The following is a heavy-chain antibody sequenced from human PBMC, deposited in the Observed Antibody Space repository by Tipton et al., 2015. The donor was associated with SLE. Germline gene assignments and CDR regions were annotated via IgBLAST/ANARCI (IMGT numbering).Heavy chain of an antibody. D-gene: IGHD1-26*01. J-gene: IGHJ3*02. Sequence: TLSLTCTVSGGSISSYYWSWIRQPPGKGLEWIGYIYYSGSTNYNPSLKSRVTMSVDTSKNQFSLKLSSVTAADTAVYYCARANSGSNDAFDIWGQGTMVTVSS. CDR3: ARANSGSNDAFDI. CDR1: GGSISSYY. CDR2: IYYSGST. V-gene: IGHV4-59*12.